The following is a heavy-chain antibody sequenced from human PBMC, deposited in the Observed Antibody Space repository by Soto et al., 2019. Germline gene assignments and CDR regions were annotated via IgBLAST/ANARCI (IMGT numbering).Heavy chain of an antibody. J-gene: IGHJ5*02. CDR2: IXPNSGXK. V-gene: IGHV1-2*04. CDR1: GSTFTGYY. D-gene: IGHD3-10*01. Sequence: GXSVKVTCKASGSTFTGYYMHWVRQAPGQGLEWMGCIXPNSGXKTYEQTFQGXXTMTRDTSLRTAYMEMSRLRYADTDAYYCARDRAGKNWFDPWGKGTLVTVYS. CDR3: ARDRAGKNWFDP.